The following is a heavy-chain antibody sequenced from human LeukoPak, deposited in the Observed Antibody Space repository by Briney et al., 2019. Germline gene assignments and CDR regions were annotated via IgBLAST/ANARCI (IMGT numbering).Heavy chain of an antibody. CDR3: TRLLAEGN. V-gene: IGHV3-73*01. Sequence: PGGSPRLSCAASGFTLNDSAMHWVRQASGKGLEWVGRIRSKANGYATVHAASVKGRFTISRDDPKNTVYLQMNSLKAEDTAVYYCTRLLAEGNWGQGTLVSVSS. J-gene: IGHJ4*02. CDR1: GFTLNDSA. CDR2: IRSKANGYAT.